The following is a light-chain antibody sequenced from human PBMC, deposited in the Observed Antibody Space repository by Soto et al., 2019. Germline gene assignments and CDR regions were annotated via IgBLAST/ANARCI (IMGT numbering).Light chain of an antibody. CDR1: QSVSSY. V-gene: IGKV3-11*01. Sequence: GLTQSAATVSLSTGERVTLSCRASQSVSSYLAWYQQKPVQAPRLLIYDASNRATGIPARFSGSGSGTDFTLTISSLEPEDLAVYYCQQYGSSPRWTFGQGTKV. CDR2: DAS. CDR3: QQYGSSPRWT. J-gene: IGKJ1*01.